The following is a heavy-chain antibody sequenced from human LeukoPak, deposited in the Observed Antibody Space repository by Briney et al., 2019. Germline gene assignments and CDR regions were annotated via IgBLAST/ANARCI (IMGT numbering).Heavy chain of an antibody. V-gene: IGHV1-18*01. CDR2: ISGHSDNT. Sequence: EASVKVSCKASGYTFTTYGISWMRQAPGQGLEWMGWISGHSDNTNYAQNLQGRVTMTTDTSTSTAYMELRSLRSDDTAVYYCARGLGSYPEIPLDYWSQGTLVTVSS. J-gene: IGHJ4*02. CDR1: GYTFTTYG. D-gene: IGHD3-16*02. CDR3: ARGLGSYPEIPLDY.